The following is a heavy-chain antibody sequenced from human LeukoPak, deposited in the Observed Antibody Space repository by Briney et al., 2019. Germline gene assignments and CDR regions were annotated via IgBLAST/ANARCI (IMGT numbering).Heavy chain of an antibody. J-gene: IGHJ3*02. D-gene: IGHD3-10*01. CDR3: ATMVRGVDDAFDI. Sequence: GASVKVSCKVSGYTLTELSIHWVRQAPGKGLEWMGGFDPEDGETIYAQKFQGRVTMIEDTSTDTAYMELSSLRSEDTAVYYCATMVRGVDDAFDIWGQGKMVTVSS. CDR2: FDPEDGET. V-gene: IGHV1-24*01. CDR1: GYTLTELS.